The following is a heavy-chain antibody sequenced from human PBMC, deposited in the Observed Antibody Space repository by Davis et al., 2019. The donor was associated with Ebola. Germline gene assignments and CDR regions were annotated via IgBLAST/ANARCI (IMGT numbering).Heavy chain of an antibody. V-gene: IGHV3-21*01. J-gene: IGHJ4*02. Sequence: GESLKISCAASGFTFSSYSMNWVRQAPGKGLEWVSSISSSSSYIYYADSVKGRFTISRDNAKNSLYLQMNSLRAEDTAVYYCASDPAYCGGDCYTDYWGQGTLVTVSS. D-gene: IGHD2-21*01. CDR3: ASDPAYCGGDCYTDY. CDR2: ISSSSSYI. CDR1: GFTFSSYS.